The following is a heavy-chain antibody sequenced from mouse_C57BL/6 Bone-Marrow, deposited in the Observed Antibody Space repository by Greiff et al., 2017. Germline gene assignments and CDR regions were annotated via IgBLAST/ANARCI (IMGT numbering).Heavy chain of an antibody. CDR2: ISNGGGST. CDR1: GFTFSDYY. D-gene: IGHD2-4*01. CDR3: ARAYDYDGFAY. J-gene: IGHJ3*01. Sequence: EVQRVESGGGLVQPGGSLKLSCAASGFTFSDYYMYWVRQTPEKRLEWVAYISNGGGSTYYPDTVKGRFTISRDNAKNTLYLQMSRLKSEDTAMYYCARAYDYDGFAYWGQGTLVTVSA. V-gene: IGHV5-12*01.